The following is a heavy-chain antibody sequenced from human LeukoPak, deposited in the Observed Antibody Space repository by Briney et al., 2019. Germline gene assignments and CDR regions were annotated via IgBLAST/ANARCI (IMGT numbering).Heavy chain of an antibody. CDR2: IASDGSHT. V-gene: IGHV3-30-3*01. CDR3: ARERQDTVLHSGAFDI. Sequence: GRSLRLSCAASGFTFNAYFMHWVRQAPGKGPEWVADIASDGSHTFYAEPVKGRFTISRDNSKNTLYLQMNSLRAEDTAVYFCARERQDTVLHSGAFDIWGQGTMVTVSS. J-gene: IGHJ3*02. D-gene: IGHD2-21*01. CDR1: GFTFNAYF.